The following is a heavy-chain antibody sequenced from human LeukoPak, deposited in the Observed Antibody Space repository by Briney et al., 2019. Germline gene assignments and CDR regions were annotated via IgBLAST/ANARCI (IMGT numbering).Heavy chain of an antibody. V-gene: IGHV3-30-3*01. CDR3: AAWRGYDSGSFSGPLDY. D-gene: IGHD3-10*01. CDR2: VSYDGSIK. Sequence: GRSLRLSCAASGFTFSRYPMHWVRQAPGKGLEWVAVVSYDGSIKSYADSVKGRFTISRDNPRNTLYLQMNSLRGEDTAIYYCAAWRGYDSGSFSGPLDYWGQGTLVLVSS. J-gene: IGHJ4*02. CDR1: GFTFSRYP.